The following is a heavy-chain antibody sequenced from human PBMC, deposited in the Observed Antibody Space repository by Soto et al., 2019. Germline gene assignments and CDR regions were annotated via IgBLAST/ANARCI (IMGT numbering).Heavy chain of an antibody. Sequence: SETLSLTCTVSGGSISSGVYYWSWIRQHPGKGLEWIGYVYYSGSTYYNPSLKSRLTISVDTSKNQFSLKLSSVTAADTAVYYCARSVFPWGQGTLVTVSS. CDR1: GGSISSGVYY. J-gene: IGHJ5*02. V-gene: IGHV4-31*03. CDR2: VYYSGST. CDR3: ARSVFP.